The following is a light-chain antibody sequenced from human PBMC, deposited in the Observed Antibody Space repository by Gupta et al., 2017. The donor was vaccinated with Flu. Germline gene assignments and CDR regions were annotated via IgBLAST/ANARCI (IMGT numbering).Light chain of an antibody. CDR3: QQYNDWPT. Sequence: VMTQAPGSLSVFPGEGATLSCRASQSVCSNLAWYQQKPGQAPRLLIYGASSRATGNPDRFRGSGSGTDFALTISSLQSEDFAIYYCQQYNDWPTFGQGTKLEIK. CDR1: QSVCSN. V-gene: IGKV3-15*01. CDR2: GAS. J-gene: IGKJ2*01.